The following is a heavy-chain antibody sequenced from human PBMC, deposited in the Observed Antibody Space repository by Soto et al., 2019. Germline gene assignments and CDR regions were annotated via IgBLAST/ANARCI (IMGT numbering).Heavy chain of an antibody. Sequence: PGGSLRLSCAASGFTFSSYLMHWVRHAPGKGLVWVSRISDAGSSTTYADSVGGRFTISRENANYTLYLEISSLRAGDTGVYYCAGRHDSVFDNWGQGTLVTVSS. J-gene: IGHJ4*02. CDR1: GFTFSSYL. V-gene: IGHV3-74*03. CDR2: ISDAGSST. D-gene: IGHD2-15*01. CDR3: AGRHDSVFDN.